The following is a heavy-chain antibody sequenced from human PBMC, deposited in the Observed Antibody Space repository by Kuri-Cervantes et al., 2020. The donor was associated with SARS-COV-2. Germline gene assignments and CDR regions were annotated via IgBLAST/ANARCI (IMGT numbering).Heavy chain of an antibody. CDR2: INAGNGNT. Sequence: ASVKVSCKASGYTFTSFAMHWVRQAPGHRPEWLGWINAGNGNTKYSQKFQGRVTFTSDTSASTAYMELSSLRSEDTAVYYCARAFMTIFGSFDPWGQGTLVTVSS. V-gene: IGHV1-3*01. CDR3: ARAFMTIFGSFDP. J-gene: IGHJ5*02. CDR1: GYTFTSFA. D-gene: IGHD3-3*01.